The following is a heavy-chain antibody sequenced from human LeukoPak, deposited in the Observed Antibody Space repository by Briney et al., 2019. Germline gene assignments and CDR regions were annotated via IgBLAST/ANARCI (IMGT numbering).Heavy chain of an antibody. CDR3: AKDGEPYSNYVVYFDY. D-gene: IGHD4-4*01. CDR2: ISWNSGSI. V-gene: IGHV3-9*01. Sequence: PGGSLRLSCAASGFTFDDYAMHWVRQAPGKGLEWVSGISWNSGSIGYADSVKGRFTISRDNAKNSLYLQMNSLRAEDTALYYCAKDGEPYSNYVVYFDYWGQGTLVTVSS. CDR1: GFTFDDYA. J-gene: IGHJ4*02.